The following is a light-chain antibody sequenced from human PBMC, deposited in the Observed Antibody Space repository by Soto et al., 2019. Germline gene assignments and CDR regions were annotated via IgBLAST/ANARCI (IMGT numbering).Light chain of an antibody. Sequence: DIQMTQSPSTLSGSVGDRVTITCRASQTISSWLAWYQQKPGKAPKLLIYDASSLESGVPSRFSGSGSGTEFTLTISSLQPDDFATYYCQQYNGYSPATFGQGTNVDI. CDR1: QTISSW. V-gene: IGKV1-5*01. J-gene: IGKJ1*01. CDR2: DAS. CDR3: QQYNGYSPAT.